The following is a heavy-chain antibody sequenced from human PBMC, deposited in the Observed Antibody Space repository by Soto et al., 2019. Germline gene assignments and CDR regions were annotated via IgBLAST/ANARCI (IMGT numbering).Heavy chain of an antibody. CDR2: ITSTSSYI. D-gene: IGHD5-12*01. CDR3: AKDTTSEWLRFPDY. Sequence: PGGSLRLSCAASGFHFYSYTMIWVRQAPGKGLEWVSSITSTSSYIYYADSVKGRFTISRDNARNSLFLQMNSLRAEDTAVYYCAKDTTSEWLRFPDYWGQGTLVTVSS. V-gene: IGHV3-21*01. J-gene: IGHJ4*02. CDR1: GFHFYSYT.